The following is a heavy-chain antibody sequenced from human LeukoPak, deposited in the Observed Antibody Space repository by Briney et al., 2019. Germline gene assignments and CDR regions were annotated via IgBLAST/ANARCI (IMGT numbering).Heavy chain of an antibody. V-gene: IGHV1-46*01. J-gene: IGHJ4*02. CDR1: GYTFTSYY. D-gene: IGHD3-10*01. Sequence: ASVKVSCKASGYTFTSYYMHWVRQAPGQGLEWMGIINPSGGSTSYAQKFQGRVTMTRDMSTSTVYMELSSLRSEDTAVYYCARGEVLLWFGEVGGYYFDYWGQGTLVTVSS. CDR2: INPSGGST. CDR3: ARGEVLLWFGEVGGYYFDY.